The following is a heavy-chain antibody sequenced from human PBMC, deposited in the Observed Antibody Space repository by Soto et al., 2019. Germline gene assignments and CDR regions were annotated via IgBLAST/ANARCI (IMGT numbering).Heavy chain of an antibody. CDR3: ARDGPPTDY. J-gene: IGHJ4*02. V-gene: IGHV1-18*01. CDR1: GYTFSSYH. CDR2: ISAYNGNT. Sequence: QVQLVQSGAEVKKPGASVKVSCKASGYTFSSYHISWVRQAPGQGREWMGWISAYNGNTTYAPKLQGRGTSTTDTPPSTAYWELRGLRSADTAVYSCARDGPPTDYWGQGTMVTVSS.